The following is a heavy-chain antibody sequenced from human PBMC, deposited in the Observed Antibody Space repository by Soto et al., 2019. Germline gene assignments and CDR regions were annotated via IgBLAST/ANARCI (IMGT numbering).Heavy chain of an antibody. CDR3: ARLTPPGRSSLYPAWYFDL. J-gene: IGHJ2*01. Sequence: QVQLHESGTGLVKPSETLSLTCTVSGGSISSYYWSWIRQPPGKGLEWIGYIYYRGSTNYNPSLKSRVTISVDTSKNQFSLKLSSVTAADTAVYYCARLTPPGRSSLYPAWYFDLWGRGTLVTVSS. D-gene: IGHD6-13*01. CDR2: IYYRGST. CDR1: GGSISSYY. V-gene: IGHV4-59*08.